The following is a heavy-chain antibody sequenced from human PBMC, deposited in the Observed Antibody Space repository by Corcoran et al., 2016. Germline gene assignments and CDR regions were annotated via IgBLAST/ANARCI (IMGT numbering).Heavy chain of an antibody. V-gene: IGHV3-74*01. J-gene: IGHJ4*02. Sequence: EVQLVESGGGLVQPGGSLRLSCAASGFTFSAYWMHWVRQAPGKGLVWVSRLDSDGSSTSYADSVKGRFTISRDNAKNTLYLQMNSLRAEDTAVYYCTRISGYSSFDYWGQGTLVSVSS. CDR2: LDSDGSST. CDR3: TRISGYSSFDY. CDR1: GFTFSAYW. D-gene: IGHD5-18*01.